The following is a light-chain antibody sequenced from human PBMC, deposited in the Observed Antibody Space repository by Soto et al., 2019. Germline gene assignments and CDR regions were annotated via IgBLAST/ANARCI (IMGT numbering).Light chain of an antibody. CDR1: QSISFY. CDR3: QQSYNSLPYT. Sequence: DIQLTQSPPSLSASVGDRVTISCRASQSISFYLNWYQQKPGKAPKLLIYSASNLQSGVPSRFSADGSGTDFTLTISSLQPEDYATYYCQQSYNSLPYTFGQGTKLDIK. J-gene: IGKJ2*01. V-gene: IGKV1-39*01. CDR2: SAS.